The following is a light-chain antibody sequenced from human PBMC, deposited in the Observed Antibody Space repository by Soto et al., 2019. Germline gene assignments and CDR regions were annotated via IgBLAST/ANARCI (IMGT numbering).Light chain of an antibody. J-gene: IGKJ1*01. CDR2: AAS. Sequence: DIQVTQSRPSLSASVGDRVTITCRASRDIDNSLAWYQQVPGKAPKLLIYAASTLQSGVPSRFRGSGSGTSFILTITSLQPEDVAPYYCQKYNRAPWIFGQGTKVEV. CDR1: RDIDNS. V-gene: IGKV1-27*01. CDR3: QKYNRAPWI.